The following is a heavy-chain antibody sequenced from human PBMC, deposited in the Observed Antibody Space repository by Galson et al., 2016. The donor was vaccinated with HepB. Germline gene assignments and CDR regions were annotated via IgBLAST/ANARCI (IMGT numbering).Heavy chain of an antibody. CDR2: ISYSGNT. CDR1: GGSISSYY. Sequence: SETLSLTCSLSGGSISSYYWAWIRQPPGKGLEWIGHISYSGNTNYNPSLKRRVIMSVDTSKNQFSLKLSSVTTADTAVYYCARGGVGGWSPGDFGNWGQGTLVTVSS. J-gene: IGHJ4*02. V-gene: IGHV4-59*01. CDR3: ARGGVGGWSPGDFGN. D-gene: IGHD6-19*01.